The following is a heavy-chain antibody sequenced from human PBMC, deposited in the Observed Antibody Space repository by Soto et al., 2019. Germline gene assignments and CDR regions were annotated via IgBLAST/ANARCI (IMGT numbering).Heavy chain of an antibody. J-gene: IGHJ5*02. V-gene: IGHV3-30-3*01. Sequence: GESLRLACAVSGFSFSGYSRRWVRQSPGKGLEWVAVISYDGSNKYYADSVKGRFTISRDNSKNTLYLQINSMRAEDTAVYYCARDRRYCSSTSCYTPPGGWFDPWGQGTLVTVSS. CDR2: ISYDGSNK. CDR1: GFSFSGYS. D-gene: IGHD2-2*02. CDR3: ARDRRYCSSTSCYTPPGGWFDP.